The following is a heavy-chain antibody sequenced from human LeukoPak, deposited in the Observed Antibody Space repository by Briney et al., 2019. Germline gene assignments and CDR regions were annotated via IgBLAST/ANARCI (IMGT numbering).Heavy chain of an antibody. CDR2: TYNTYT. CDR1: GCSSTTYG. J-gene: IGHJ4*02. D-gene: IGHD3-9*01. CDR3: ARALAQGGSFDLYYFDS. Sequence: GASVKVSCKPSGCSSTTYGLSWVRQAPGQGLQWMGWTYNTYTHYAETLRDRLTMTTDTSTSTSYLELRSLRSDDTAVYYCARALAQGGSFDLYYFDSWGQGSLVTVSS. V-gene: IGHV1-18*01.